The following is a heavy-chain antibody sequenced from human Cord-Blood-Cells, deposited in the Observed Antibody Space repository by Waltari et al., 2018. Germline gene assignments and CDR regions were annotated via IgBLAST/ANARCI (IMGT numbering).Heavy chain of an antibody. J-gene: IGHJ3*02. V-gene: IGHV3-7*01. CDR3: ARVMGLDAFDI. CDR1: GFPFRRHW. CDR2: IKQDGSEK. Sequence: EVQRVGSGGGLGQPGGALRLPSPASGFPFRRHWPTWVRQAPGKGLEWVANIKQDGSEKYYVDSVKGRFTISRDNAKNSLYLQMNSLRAEDTAVYYCARVMGLDAFDIWGQGTMVTVSS.